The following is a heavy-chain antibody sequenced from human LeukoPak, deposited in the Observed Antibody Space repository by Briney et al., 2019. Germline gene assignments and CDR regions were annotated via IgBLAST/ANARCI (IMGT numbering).Heavy chain of an antibody. V-gene: IGHV3-9*01. CDR1: GFTFDDYA. CDR3: AKDGEAVAGIPSWFDP. Sequence: QPGGSLRLSCAASGFTFDDYAMHWVRQAPGKGLEWVSGISWNSGSIGYADSVKGRFTISRDNAKNSLYLQMNSLRAEDTALYYCAKDGEAVAGIPSWFDPWGQGTLVTVSS. J-gene: IGHJ5*02. D-gene: IGHD6-19*01. CDR2: ISWNSGSI.